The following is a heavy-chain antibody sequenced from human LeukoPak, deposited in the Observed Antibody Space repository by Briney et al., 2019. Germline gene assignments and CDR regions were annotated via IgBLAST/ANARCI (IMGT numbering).Heavy chain of an antibody. V-gene: IGHV4-59*01. CDR3: ARSYDTNFDY. CDR2: IYFSGST. Sequence: MTSETLSLTCTVSGGSIRSYYWSWLRQPPGKGLEWIGYIYFSGSTSYNPSLKSRVTISVDRSKNQFSLKLSSVAAADTAVYYCARSYDTNFDYWGQVTLVTVSS. J-gene: IGHJ4*02. D-gene: IGHD3-3*01. CDR1: GGSIRSYY.